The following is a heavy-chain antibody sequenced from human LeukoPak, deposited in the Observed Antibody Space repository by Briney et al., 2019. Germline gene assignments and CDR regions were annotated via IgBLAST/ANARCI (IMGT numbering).Heavy chain of an antibody. CDR1: GYSFTSYW. CDR2: IYPGDSDT. V-gene: IGHV5-51*01. CDR3: ARHLRDYSGSYYGIDY. Sequence: GESLKISCKGSGYSFTSYWIGWVRPLPGKGLEWMGIIYPGDSDTRYSPSFQGQVTISADKSISTAYLQWSSLKASDTAMYYCARHLRDYSGSYYGIDYWGQGTLVTVSS. J-gene: IGHJ4*02. D-gene: IGHD1-26*01.